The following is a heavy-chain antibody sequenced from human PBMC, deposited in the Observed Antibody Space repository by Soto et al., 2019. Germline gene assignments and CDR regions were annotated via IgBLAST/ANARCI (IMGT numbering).Heavy chain of an antibody. D-gene: IGHD3-9*01. V-gene: IGHV1-18*04. Sequence: ASVKVSCKTSGYTFSNFGISWVRQAPGQEPEWMGWISGHSGDTNYAKKFQGRLILTTDTSRSTAYMDLRNLRSDDAAVYFCARDKVIRYFDWLPYYYYYYGMDVWGQGTTVTVSS. CDR3: ARDKVIRYFDWLPYYYYYYGMDV. J-gene: IGHJ6*02. CDR1: GYTFSNFG. CDR2: ISGHSGDT.